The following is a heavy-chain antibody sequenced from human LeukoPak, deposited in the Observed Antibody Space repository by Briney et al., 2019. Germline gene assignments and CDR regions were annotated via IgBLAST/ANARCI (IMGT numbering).Heavy chain of an antibody. V-gene: IGHV4-59*01. CDR1: GGSITSYY. Sequence: PPETKTLTCTVSGGSITSYYWSWIRQPPGKGLEWIGYIYFSGYTNYNPSAKSRVTISIDTSKNQFSLRLSSVTAADTAVYYCVSGLWEGPGPHWGQETMVADSS. CDR2: IYFSGYT. CDR3: VSGLWEGPGPH. J-gene: IGHJ4*02. D-gene: IGHD1-26*01.